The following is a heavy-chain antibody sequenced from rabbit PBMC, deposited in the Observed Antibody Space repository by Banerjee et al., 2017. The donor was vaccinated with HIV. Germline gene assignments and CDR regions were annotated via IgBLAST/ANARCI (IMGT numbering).Heavy chain of an antibody. CDR2: IYAGSTGST. CDR1: GFDFSSNA. D-gene: IGHD1-1*01. Sequence: QSLEESGGGLVQPEGSLTLTCKASGFDFSSNAMCWVRQAPGKGLEWIGTIYAGSTGSTDYASWVNGRFTISKTSSTTVTLQMNSLTAADTATYFCARDSNWGGDLWGQGTLVTVS. V-gene: IGHV1S40*01. CDR3: ARDSNWGGDL. J-gene: IGHJ3*01.